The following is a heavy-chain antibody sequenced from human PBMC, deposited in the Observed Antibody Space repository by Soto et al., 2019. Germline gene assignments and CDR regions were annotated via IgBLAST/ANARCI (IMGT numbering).Heavy chain of an antibody. V-gene: IGHV3-23*01. CDR1: GFTFSSYP. Sequence: EVQLLESGGGLVQPGGSLRLSCAASGFTFSSYPMSWVRQAPGKGLDWVSGTSGSGGSAFYADSVEGRFTISRDNSKNTLYLQLSGLRAEDTAVYYCAKGLDRYVAARSYLDSWGRGTLVTVSS. CDR2: TSGSGGSA. J-gene: IGHJ4*02. D-gene: IGHD6-6*01. CDR3: AKGLDRYVAARSYLDS.